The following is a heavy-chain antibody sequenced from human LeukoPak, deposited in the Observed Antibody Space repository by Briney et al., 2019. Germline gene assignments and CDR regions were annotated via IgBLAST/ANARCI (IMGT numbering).Heavy chain of an antibody. D-gene: IGHD5-24*01. J-gene: IGHJ4*02. Sequence: GGSLRLSCAASGFTFSSYAMSWVRQAPGKGLEWVSDISASGGRTYDADSVKGRFTISRDNSKNTLFLQMNSLRAGDTAKYYCAKRVSSREGGYRLDHWGQGTLVTVSA. CDR1: GFTFSSYA. CDR2: ISASGGRT. V-gene: IGHV3-23*01. CDR3: AKRVSSREGGYRLDH.